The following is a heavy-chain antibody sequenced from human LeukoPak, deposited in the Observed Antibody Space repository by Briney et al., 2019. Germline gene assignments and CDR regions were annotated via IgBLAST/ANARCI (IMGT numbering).Heavy chain of an antibody. V-gene: IGHV3-23*01. CDR2: ISGGGGST. CDR1: GFTFSTNA. J-gene: IGHJ4*02. D-gene: IGHD1-1*01. Sequence: GGSLRLSCVASGFTFSTNAMSWVHQAQGTGLEWVSAISGGGGSTFYADSVKGRFTISRDNSKSTLYLQLNSLKTEDTALYYCAKDGTSGTWDNWGQGTLVTVSS. CDR3: AKDGTSGTWDN.